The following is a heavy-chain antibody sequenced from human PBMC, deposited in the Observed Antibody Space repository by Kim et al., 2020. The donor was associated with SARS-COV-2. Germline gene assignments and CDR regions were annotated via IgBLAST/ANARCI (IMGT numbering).Heavy chain of an antibody. J-gene: IGHJ6*02. V-gene: IGHV3-21*01. D-gene: IGHD2-15*01. CDR1: GFTFSSYS. Sequence: GGSLRLSCAASGFTFSSYSMNWVRQAPGKGLEWVSSISSSSSYIYYADSVKGRFTISRDNAKNSLYLQMNSLRAEDTAVYYCARAPDRYCSGGSCSHDYGMDVWGQGTTVTVSS. CDR3: ARAPDRYCSGGSCSHDYGMDV. CDR2: ISSSSSYI.